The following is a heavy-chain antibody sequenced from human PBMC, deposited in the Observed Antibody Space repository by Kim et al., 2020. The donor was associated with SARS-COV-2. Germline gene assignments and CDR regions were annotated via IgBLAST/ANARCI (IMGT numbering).Heavy chain of an antibody. Sequence: STQYYADPVKGPFTISRDNVKNSLYLQMNSLGAEDTAVYYCASLIAARSGYWGQGTLVTVSS. J-gene: IGHJ4*02. V-gene: IGHV3-11*04. CDR3: ASLIAARSGY. CDR2: STQ. D-gene: IGHD6-6*01.